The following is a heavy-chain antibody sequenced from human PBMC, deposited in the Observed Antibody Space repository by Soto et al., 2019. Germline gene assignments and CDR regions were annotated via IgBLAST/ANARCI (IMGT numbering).Heavy chain of an antibody. CDR1: GYTFTSYG. Sequence: GASVKVSCKASGYTFTSYGICWVRQAPGQGLEWMGWISAYNGNTNYAQKLQGRVTMTTDTSTSTAYMELRSLRSDDTAVYYCARGLDYYDSSGTLDYWGQGTLVTVSS. D-gene: IGHD3-22*01. J-gene: IGHJ4*02. CDR2: ISAYNGNT. CDR3: ARGLDYYDSSGTLDY. V-gene: IGHV1-18*01.